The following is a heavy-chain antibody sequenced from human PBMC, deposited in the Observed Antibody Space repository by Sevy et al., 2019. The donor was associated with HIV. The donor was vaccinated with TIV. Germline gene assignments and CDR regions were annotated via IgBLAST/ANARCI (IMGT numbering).Heavy chain of an antibody. Sequence: ASVKVSCKASGGTFSSYAISWVRQAPGQGLEWKGGIIPIFGTANNAQKFQGRVTITADESTSTAYMELSSLRSEDTAVYYCARSVSGSYRYDAFDIWGQGTMVTVSS. J-gene: IGHJ3*02. V-gene: IGHV1-69*13. CDR1: GGTFSSYA. CDR3: ARSVSGSYRYDAFDI. D-gene: IGHD3-16*02. CDR2: IIPIFGTA.